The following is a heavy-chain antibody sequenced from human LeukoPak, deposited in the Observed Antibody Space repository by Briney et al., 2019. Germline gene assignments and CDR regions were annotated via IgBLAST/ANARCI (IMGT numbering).Heavy chain of an antibody. CDR2: ISGSGGST. Sequence: GGSLRLSCAASGFTFSSYAMSWVRQAPGKGLEWVSAISGSGGSTYYADSVKGRFTIPRDNSKNTLYLQMNSLRAEDTAVYYCAKDPLTTVTTSSYFDYWGQGTLVTVSS. D-gene: IGHD4-11*01. CDR1: GFTFSSYA. CDR3: AKDPLTTVTTSSYFDY. J-gene: IGHJ4*02. V-gene: IGHV3-23*01.